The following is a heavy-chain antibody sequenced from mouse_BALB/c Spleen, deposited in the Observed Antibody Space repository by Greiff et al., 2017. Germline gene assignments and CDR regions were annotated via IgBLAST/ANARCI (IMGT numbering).Heavy chain of an antibody. J-gene: IGHJ4*01. CDR2: ILPGSGST. Sequence: VQLQQSGAELMKPGASVKISCKATGYTFSSYWIEWVKQRPGHGLEWIGEILPGSGSTNYNEKFKGKATFTADTSSNTAYMQLSSLTSEDSAVYYCARRNYYGFYAMDYWGQGTSVTVSS. CDR3: ARRNYYGFYAMDY. CDR1: GYTFSSYW. D-gene: IGHD1-2*01. V-gene: IGHV1-9*01.